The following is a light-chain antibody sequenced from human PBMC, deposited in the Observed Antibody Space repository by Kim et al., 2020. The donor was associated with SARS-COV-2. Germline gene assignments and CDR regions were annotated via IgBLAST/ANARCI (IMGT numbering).Light chain of an antibody. Sequence: SYELTQPPSVSVSPGQTAAITCSGHNLGNQFVWWYQQKPGQSPVLVISQDSKRPSGIPERFSGSNSGNTATLTISETQAMDEADYYCQTWDSRTAIFGGGTQLTVL. CDR1: NLGNQF. V-gene: IGLV3-1*01. CDR3: QTWDSRTAI. CDR2: QDS. J-gene: IGLJ2*01.